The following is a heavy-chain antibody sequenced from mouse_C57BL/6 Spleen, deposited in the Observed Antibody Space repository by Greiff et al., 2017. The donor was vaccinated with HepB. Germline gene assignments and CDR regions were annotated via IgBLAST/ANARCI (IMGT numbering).Heavy chain of an antibody. CDR2: INPNNGGT. Sequence: VQLQQSGPELVKPGASVKISCKASGYTFTDYYMNWVKQSHGKSLEWIGDINPNNGGTSYNQKFKGKATLTVDKSSSTAYMELRSLTSEDSAVYYCAREGANSATGYWGQGTTLTVSS. CDR1: GYTFTDYY. J-gene: IGHJ2*01. D-gene: IGHD3-1*01. CDR3: AREGANSATGY. V-gene: IGHV1-26*01.